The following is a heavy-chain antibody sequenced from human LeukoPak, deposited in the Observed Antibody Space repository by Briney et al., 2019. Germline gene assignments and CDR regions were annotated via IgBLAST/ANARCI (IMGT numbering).Heavy chain of an antibody. CDR3: ARGRFAVRGVMIERYREIY. Sequence: ASVKVSCKASGGTFSSYAISWVRQAPGQGLEWMGGIIPIFGTANYAQKFQGRVTITADESTSTAYMELSSLRSEDTAVYYCARGRFAVRGVMIERYREIYWGQGTLVTVSS. CDR2: IIPIFGTA. J-gene: IGHJ4*02. CDR1: GGTFSSYA. D-gene: IGHD3-10*01. V-gene: IGHV1-69*01.